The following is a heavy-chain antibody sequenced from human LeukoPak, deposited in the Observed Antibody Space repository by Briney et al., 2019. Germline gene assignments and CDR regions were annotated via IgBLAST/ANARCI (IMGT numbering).Heavy chain of an antibody. D-gene: IGHD2-8*02. J-gene: IGHJ4*02. Sequence: PGESLRLSCAASGFTFSTDPMNWVRQAPGKGLEWLSNIRSSGTEMYYAESVKGRFTISRDNAKNSLFLQMNCLRVEDTAVYYCVRDQTWSFDCWGQGTLVTVSS. CDR3: VRDQTWSFDC. CDR1: GFTFSTDP. V-gene: IGHV3-48*01. CDR2: IRSSGTEM.